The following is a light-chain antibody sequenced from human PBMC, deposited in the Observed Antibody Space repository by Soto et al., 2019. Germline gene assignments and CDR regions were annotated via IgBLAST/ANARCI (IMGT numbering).Light chain of an antibody. CDR1: QSISSW. Sequence: DIQMTQSPSTLSASVGDRVTITCRASQSISSWLAWYQQKPGKAPKLLIYKGASLVSGVPSGFSGRGSGTEFTLTIGSLEPDEFASYYCQQYNGTFGQGTKVEIK. J-gene: IGKJ1*01. V-gene: IGKV1-5*03. CDR3: QQYNGT. CDR2: KGA.